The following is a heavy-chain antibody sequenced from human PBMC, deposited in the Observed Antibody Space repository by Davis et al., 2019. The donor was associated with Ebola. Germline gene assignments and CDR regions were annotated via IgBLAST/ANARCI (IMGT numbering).Heavy chain of an antibody. V-gene: IGHV3-30*03. CDR2: ITYDGNNK. D-gene: IGHD1-26*01. Sequence: PAGSLSLSCAVSGFSFSSYCMHWVRQPPGKGLEWVAVITYDGNNKYYADSVKGRFTIPRDNSKPTLYLQMNSLRPKDTAVYYCARDLVRGTPDYFDCWGQGTLVSVSS. J-gene: IGHJ4*02. CDR3: ARDLVRGTPDYFDC. CDR1: GFSFSSYC.